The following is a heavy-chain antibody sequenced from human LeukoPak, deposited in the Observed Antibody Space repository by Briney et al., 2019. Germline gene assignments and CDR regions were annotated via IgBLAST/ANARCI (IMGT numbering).Heavy chain of an antibody. J-gene: IGHJ4*02. CDR3: AVQRGGDGYNTFDY. CDR1: GFTFSSYA. V-gene: IGHV3-23*01. Sequence: GGSLRLSCAASGFTFSSYAMSLVRQAPGKGLEWVSGLSGSGDDTDYADSVKGRFTISRDNSKNTVYLQMNSLRAEDTAVYYCAVQRGGDGYNTFDYWGQGTLVTVSS. D-gene: IGHD5-24*01. CDR2: LSGSGDDT.